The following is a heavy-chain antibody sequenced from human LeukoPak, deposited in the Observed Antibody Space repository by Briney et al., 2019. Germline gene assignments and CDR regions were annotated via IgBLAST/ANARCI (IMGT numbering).Heavy chain of an antibody. CDR2: INHSGST. V-gene: IGHV4-34*01. Sequence: SETLSLTCAVYGGSFSGYYWSWIRQPPGKGLEWIGEINHSGSTNYNPSLKSRVTISVDTSKNQSSLKLSSVTAADTAVYYCASSAMVRGVDYWGQGTLVTVSS. J-gene: IGHJ4*02. D-gene: IGHD3-10*01. CDR1: GGSFSGYY. CDR3: ASSAMVRGVDY.